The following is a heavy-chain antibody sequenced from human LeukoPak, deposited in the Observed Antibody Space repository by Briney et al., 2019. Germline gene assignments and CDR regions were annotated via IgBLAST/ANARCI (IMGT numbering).Heavy chain of an antibody. CDR1: GCTVTTYG. V-gene: IGHV1-18*01. Sequence: GESLKSSCKGSGCTVTTYGISRVRQAPGQGLEWMGSISAYSGDTNYAQKFQGRATMTTDTSTSTAYMELRSLSSDDTAVYYCGRGPKAGGPHHDMDVWGRGTTVTVSS. CDR3: GRGPKAGGPHHDMDV. D-gene: IGHD2-15*01. CDR2: ISAYSGDT. J-gene: IGHJ6*02.